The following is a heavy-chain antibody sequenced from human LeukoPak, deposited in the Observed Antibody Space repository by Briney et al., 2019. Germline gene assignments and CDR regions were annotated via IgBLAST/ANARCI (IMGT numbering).Heavy chain of an antibody. CDR3: ARAPPVLRYFDLDY. CDR2: ISGSGSAI. CDR1: GFIFSSYE. D-gene: IGHD3-9*01. J-gene: IGHJ4*02. V-gene: IGHV3-48*03. Sequence: PGGSLRLSCAASGFIFSSYEINWVRQGPGKGLEWVSYISGSGSAIYYADSVKGRFTISRDNAKNPLYLQMNSLRAEDTAVYYCARAPPVLRYFDLDYWGRGTLVTVSS.